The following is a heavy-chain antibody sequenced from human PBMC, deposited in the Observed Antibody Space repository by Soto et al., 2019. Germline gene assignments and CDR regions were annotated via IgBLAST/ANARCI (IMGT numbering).Heavy chain of an antibody. J-gene: IGHJ4*02. Sequence: PGESLKISCTASGLPHSSFAMMWVRQAPGKGLECVSGIYGSGRGIEYADSVKGRFTISRDNSKNTVYLQMTDLRADDTAVYYCAKDAVYNDGLWLMDHWGQGTQVTVS. D-gene: IGHD2-21*01. CDR2: IYGSGRGI. CDR1: GLPHSSFA. V-gene: IGHV3-23*05. CDR3: AKDAVYNDGLWLMDH.